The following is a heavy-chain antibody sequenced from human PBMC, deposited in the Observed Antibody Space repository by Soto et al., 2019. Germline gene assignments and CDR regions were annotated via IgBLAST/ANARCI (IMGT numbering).Heavy chain of an antibody. Sequence: QVQLQESGPGLAKPSQTLSLTCTVSGGSISSGGYYWSWIRQYPGKGLEWIGYIYDSGSTYYNPSLSSRVTRSADTSKNQFSLSRSSVTAADTAVYYCARDVCSSSSCYGLGYYYYGMDVWGPGTTVTVSS. D-gene: IGHD2-2*01. J-gene: IGHJ6*02. CDR3: ARDVCSSSSCYGLGYYYYGMDV. CDR2: IYDSGST. V-gene: IGHV4-31*03. CDR1: GGSISSGGYY.